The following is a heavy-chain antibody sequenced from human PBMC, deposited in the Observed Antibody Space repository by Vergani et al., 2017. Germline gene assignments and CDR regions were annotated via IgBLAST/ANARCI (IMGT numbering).Heavy chain of an antibody. CDR3: ARGSWIQRWLKDYYYMDV. Sequence: QVQLQQSGPGLVKPSQTLSLTCAISGDSVSSNSAAWNWIGQAPSRGLEWLGRTYYRSKWYNDYAVSVKSRITINPDTSKNQFSLQLNSVTPEDTAVYYCARGSWIQRWLKDYYYMDVWGKGTTVTVSS. D-gene: IGHD5-18*01. CDR2: TYYRSKWYN. J-gene: IGHJ6*03. CDR1: GDSVSSNSAA. V-gene: IGHV6-1*01.